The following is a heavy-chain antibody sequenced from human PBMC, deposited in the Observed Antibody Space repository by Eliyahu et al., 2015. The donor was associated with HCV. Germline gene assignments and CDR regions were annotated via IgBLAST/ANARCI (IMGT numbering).Heavy chain of an antibody. D-gene: IGHD6-6*01. J-gene: IGHJ5*02. Sequence: QVQLVESGGGVVQPGRSLRLSCAASGFTFXSYAMHWVRQAPGKGLEWVAVISYDGSNKYYADSVKGRFTISRDNSKNTLYLQMNSLRAEDTAVYYCARDRRDLVPNWFDPWGQGTLVTVSS. CDR3: ARDRRDLVPNWFDP. CDR1: GFTFXSYA. V-gene: IGHV3-30-3*01. CDR2: ISYDGSNK.